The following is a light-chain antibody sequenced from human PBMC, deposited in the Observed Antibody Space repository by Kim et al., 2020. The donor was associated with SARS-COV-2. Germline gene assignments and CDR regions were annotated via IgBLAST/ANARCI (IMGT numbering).Light chain of an antibody. V-gene: IGLV1-40*01. J-gene: IGLJ2*01. CDR1: RSNIGAVSH. CDR3: QSYDNSLPV. CDR2: GND. Sequence: PGQRVTISCRGGRSNIGAVSHVLWYQHVPGATPKLLSYGNDNRPSGVPDRFSGSKSGTSASLAITGLQAEDAADYYCQSYDNSLPVFGGGTQLTVL.